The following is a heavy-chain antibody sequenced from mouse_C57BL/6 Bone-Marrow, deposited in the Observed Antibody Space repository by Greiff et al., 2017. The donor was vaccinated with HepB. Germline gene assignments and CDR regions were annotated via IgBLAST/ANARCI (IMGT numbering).Heavy chain of an antibody. V-gene: IGHV5-4*01. CDR2: ISDGGSYT. D-gene: IGHD2-5*01. J-gene: IGHJ3*01. CDR3: ARDRVYYSNWFAY. Sequence: EVQLVESGGGLVKPGGSLKLSCAASGFTFSSYAMSWVRQTPEKRLEWVATISDGGSYTYYPDNVKGRFTISRDNAKNNLYLQMSHLKSEDTAMYYCARDRVYYSNWFAYWGQGTLVTVSA. CDR1: GFTFSSYA.